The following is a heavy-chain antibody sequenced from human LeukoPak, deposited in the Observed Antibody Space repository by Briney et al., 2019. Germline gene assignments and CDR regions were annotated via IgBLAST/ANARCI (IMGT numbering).Heavy chain of an antibody. CDR1: GYTFTGYY. J-gene: IGHJ4*02. V-gene: IGHV1-2*02. D-gene: IGHD5-18*01. Sequence: ASVKVSCKASGYTFTGYYMHWVRQAPGQGLEWMGWINPNSGGTNYAQKFQGRVTMTRNTSISTAYMELSSLRSEDTAVYYCARDTGYSYGQGFDYWGQGTLVTVSS. CDR3: ARDTGYSYGQGFDY. CDR2: INPNSGGT.